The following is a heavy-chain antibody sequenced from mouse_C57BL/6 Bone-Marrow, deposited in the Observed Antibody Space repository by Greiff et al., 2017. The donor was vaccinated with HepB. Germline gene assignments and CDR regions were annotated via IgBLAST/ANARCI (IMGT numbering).Heavy chain of an antibody. J-gene: IGHJ3*01. CDR1: GFTFSDYY. Sequence: EVKLQESGGGLVQPGGSLKLSCAASGFTFSDYYMYWVRQTPEKRLEWVAYISNGGGSTNYPDTVKGRYTISRDNANNTLYLQMSRLKSEDTAMYYCARRSRGQAFAYWGQGTLVTVST. CDR2: ISNGGGST. CDR3: ARRSRGQAFAY. V-gene: IGHV5-12*01. D-gene: IGHD3-3*01.